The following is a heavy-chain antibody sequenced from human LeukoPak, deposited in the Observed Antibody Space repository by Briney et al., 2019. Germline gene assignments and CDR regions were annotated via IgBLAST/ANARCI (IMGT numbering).Heavy chain of an antibody. Sequence: GGSLRLSCAASGFIVGHNYMSGFRQAPGKGLEWGSMIYSGGVYSDGTTHYADSVKGRFTISRDSSKNTLYLQMNSLRAEDTAVYYCARRELLGYSYGLGAFNVWGQGTMVTVSS. CDR3: ARRELLGYSYGLGAFNV. J-gene: IGHJ3*01. CDR1: GFIVGHNY. CDR2: IYSGGVYSDGTT. V-gene: IGHV3-66*04. D-gene: IGHD5-18*01.